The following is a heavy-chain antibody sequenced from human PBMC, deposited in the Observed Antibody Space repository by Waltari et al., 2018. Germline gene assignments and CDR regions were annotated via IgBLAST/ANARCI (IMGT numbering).Heavy chain of an antibody. V-gene: IGHV3-74*01. CDR1: GFTFSSYW. J-gene: IGHJ6*02. CDR3: ATRENYYYDSAYGMNV. CDR2: INCNGSDP. Sequence: EVQLVESGGGLVQPGGSLRLSCAASGFTFSSYWMHWVRQAPGEGLVWVAGINCNGSDPSYADSLKGRFTNSKDNAKNTLYLQMNSLRAEDTAVYYCATRENYYYDSAYGMNVWGQGTTVSVSS. D-gene: IGHD3-22*01.